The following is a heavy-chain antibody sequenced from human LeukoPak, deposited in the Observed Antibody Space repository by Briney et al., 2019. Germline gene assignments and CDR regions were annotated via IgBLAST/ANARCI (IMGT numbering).Heavy chain of an antibody. CDR1: GYTFTSYD. Sequence: ASVKVSCKASGYTFTSYDINWVRQATGQGLEWMGWMNPNSGNTGYAQKFQGRVTMTRNTSISTAYMELSSLRSEDTAVYYCARNMVRGVIYYYYYMDVWGKGTTVTISS. CDR2: MNPNSGNT. J-gene: IGHJ6*03. CDR3: ARNMVRGVIYYYYYMDV. D-gene: IGHD3-10*01. V-gene: IGHV1-8*01.